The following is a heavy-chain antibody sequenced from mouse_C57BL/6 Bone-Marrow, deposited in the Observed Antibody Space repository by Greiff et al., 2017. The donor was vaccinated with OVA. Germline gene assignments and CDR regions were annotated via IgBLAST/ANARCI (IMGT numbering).Heavy chain of an antibody. CDR3: ARQLGRRAWFAY. CDR2: ISGGGGNT. CDR1: GFTFSSYT. D-gene: IGHD4-1*01. V-gene: IGHV5-9*01. Sequence: EVQLMESGGGLVKPGGSLKLSCAASGFTFSSYTMSWVRQTPEKRLEWVATISGGGGNTYYPDSVKGRFTISRDNAKNTLYLQMSSLRSEDTALYYCARQLGRRAWFAYWGQGTLVTVSA. J-gene: IGHJ3*01.